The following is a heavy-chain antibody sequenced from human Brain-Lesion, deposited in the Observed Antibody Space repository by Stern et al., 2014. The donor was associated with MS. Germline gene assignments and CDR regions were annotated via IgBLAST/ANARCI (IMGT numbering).Heavy chain of an antibody. CDR3: ARDITGSSAYFAY. Sequence: VQLGQSGGDLVQPGRSLSLSCAVFGFTFDDYSMPWVRQAPGKGLEGVAGNRWNSGTIGYADSVKGRFTASRDNAYSSLYLQMNSLRPEDTALYYCARDITGSSAYFAYWGQGTLVTVSS. CDR2: NRWNSGTI. J-gene: IGHJ4*02. D-gene: IGHD1-14*01. V-gene: IGHV3-9*01. CDR1: GFTFDDYS.